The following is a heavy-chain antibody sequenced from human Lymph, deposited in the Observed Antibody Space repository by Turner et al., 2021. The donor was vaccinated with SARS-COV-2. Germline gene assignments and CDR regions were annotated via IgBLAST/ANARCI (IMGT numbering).Heavy chain of an antibody. J-gene: IGHJ3*02. CDR2: IWYDGSNK. D-gene: IGHD3-22*01. CDR1: GFTFSNYG. CDR3: AREGYFYDTSRAFDI. Sequence: QVQLVESGGGVVPSGRSLRLSCSESGFTFSNYGIHWVRQAPGKGLEWVAVIWYDGSNKYYADSVKGRFTISRDNSKNTLYLQMNSLRAEDTAVYYCAREGYFYDTSRAFDIWGQGTMVTVSS. V-gene: IGHV3-33*01.